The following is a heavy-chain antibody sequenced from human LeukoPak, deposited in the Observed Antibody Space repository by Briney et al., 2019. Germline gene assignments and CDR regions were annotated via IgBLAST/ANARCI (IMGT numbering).Heavy chain of an antibody. J-gene: IGHJ4*02. D-gene: IGHD3-9*01. CDR1: GYTFTSYG. CDR2: ISAYNGNT. CDR3: ARNATGYPPNY. V-gene: IGHV1-18*01. Sequence: GASVKVSCKASGYTFTSYGISWVRQAPGQGLEWMGWISAYNGNTNYAQKLQGRVTMTTDTSTTTAYTELRSLRSDDTAVYYCARNATGYPPNYWGQGTLVTVSS.